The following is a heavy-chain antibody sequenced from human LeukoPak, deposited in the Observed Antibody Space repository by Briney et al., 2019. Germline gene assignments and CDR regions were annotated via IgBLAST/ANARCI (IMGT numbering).Heavy chain of an antibody. J-gene: IGHJ4*02. Sequence: GGSLRLSCAASGFTFSSYAMHWVRQAPGKGLEWVAVISYDGSNKYYADSVKGRFTISRDNSKNTLYLQMNSLRAEDTAVYYCARDGHVDTAMVTSYYFDYWGQGTLITVSS. CDR2: ISYDGSNK. D-gene: IGHD5-18*01. V-gene: IGHV3-30-3*01. CDR1: GFTFSSYA. CDR3: ARDGHVDTAMVTSYYFDY.